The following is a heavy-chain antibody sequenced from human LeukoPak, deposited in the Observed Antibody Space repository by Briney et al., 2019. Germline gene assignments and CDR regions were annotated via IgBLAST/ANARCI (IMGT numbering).Heavy chain of an antibody. CDR1: GFNFSNNG. Sequence: GGSLRLSCAASGFNFSNNGIHWVRQAPGKGLEWVAVISFDGSNKYYEDSVKGRFTISRDNSKNTLYLQMNSLRAEDTAVYYCAKDQYDRSGVFDYWGQGTLATVSA. D-gene: IGHD3-22*01. CDR3: AKDQYDRSGVFDY. J-gene: IGHJ4*02. CDR2: ISFDGSNK. V-gene: IGHV3-30*18.